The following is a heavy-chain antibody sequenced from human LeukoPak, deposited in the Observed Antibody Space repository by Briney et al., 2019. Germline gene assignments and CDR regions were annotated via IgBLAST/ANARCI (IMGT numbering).Heavy chain of an antibody. J-gene: IGHJ5*02. CDR1: GFTFSSYS. V-gene: IGHV3-21*01. D-gene: IGHD6-6*01. CDR3: ARGGKQLVVNWFDP. CDR2: ISSSSSYI. Sequence: GGSLRLSCAASGFTFSSYSMNWVRQAPGKGLEWVSSISSSSSYIYYADSVKGRFTIPRDNAKNSLFLQMNSLRAEDTAVYYCARGGKQLVVNWFDPWGQGTLVTVSS.